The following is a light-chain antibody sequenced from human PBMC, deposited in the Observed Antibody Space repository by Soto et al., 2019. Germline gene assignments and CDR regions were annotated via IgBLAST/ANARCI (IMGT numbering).Light chain of an antibody. J-gene: IGKJ5*01. V-gene: IGKV1-39*01. CDR1: QIIVTY. CDR2: DAS. Sequence: QVTQSPSSLSASVGDRVTITCRTSQIIVTYLSWYQQRPGKAPTLLIYDASTLQSGVPSRFSASGSGTDFSLTINSLQPEDSATYYCQQTYSTPITFGRGTRLEIK. CDR3: QQTYSTPIT.